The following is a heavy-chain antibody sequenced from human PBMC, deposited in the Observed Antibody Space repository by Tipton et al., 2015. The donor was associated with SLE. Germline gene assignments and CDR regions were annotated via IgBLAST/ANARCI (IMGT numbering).Heavy chain of an antibody. D-gene: IGHD6-19*01. CDR2: ISWDGGST. V-gene: IGHV3-43D*04. CDR1: VFTFDDFA. CDR3: AKDNGSGLSDDAFDI. Sequence: LTCAASVFTFDDFAIHLVRQAPGKGLEWVSLISWDGGSTYYADSVKGRFTISRDNSKNSLYLQMNSLRAEDTALYYCAKDNGSGLSDDAFDIWGQGTMVTVSS. J-gene: IGHJ3*02.